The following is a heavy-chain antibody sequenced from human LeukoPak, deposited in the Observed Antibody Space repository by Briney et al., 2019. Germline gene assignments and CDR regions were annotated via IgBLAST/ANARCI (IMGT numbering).Heavy chain of an antibody. J-gene: IGHJ4*02. CDR3: ARDRSTMVRGVNMDYFDY. CDR1: GFTFSSYS. CDR2: ISSSSSYI. V-gene: IGHV3-21*01. Sequence: GGSLRLSCAASGFTFSSYSMNWVRQAPGKGLEWVSSISSSSSYIYYADSVKGRFTISRDNAKNSLYLQMNSLRAEDTAVYYCARDRSTMVRGVNMDYFDYWGQGTLVTVSS. D-gene: IGHD3-10*01.